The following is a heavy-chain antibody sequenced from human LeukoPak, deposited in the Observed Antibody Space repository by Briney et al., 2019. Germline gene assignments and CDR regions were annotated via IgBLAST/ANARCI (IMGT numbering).Heavy chain of an antibody. CDR3: ARESARLYYYDSSGYYY. CDR2: ISAYNGNT. CDR1: GYTFTSYG. Sequence: ASVRVSCKASGYTFTSYGISWVRQAPGQGLEWMGWISAYNGNTNYAQKLQGRVTMTTDTSTSTAYVELRSLRSYDTAVYYCARESARLYYYDSSGYYYWGQGNLVTVSS. D-gene: IGHD3-22*01. J-gene: IGHJ4*02. V-gene: IGHV1-18*01.